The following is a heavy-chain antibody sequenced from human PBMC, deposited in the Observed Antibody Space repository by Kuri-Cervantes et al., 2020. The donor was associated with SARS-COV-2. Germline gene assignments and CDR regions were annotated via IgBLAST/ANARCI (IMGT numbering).Heavy chain of an antibody. J-gene: IGHJ4*02. CDR3: ARDGHDYYDSSGYFFDY. CDR2: MNTRTGNT. D-gene: IGHD3-22*01. Sequence: ASVKVSCKASGYTFTSYDITWVRQATGQGLEWMGWMNTRTGNTSYAQKFQGRVTMTRDTSTSTVYMELSSLRSEDTAVYYCARDGHDYYDSSGYFFDYWGQGTLVTVSS. CDR1: GYTFTSYD. V-gene: IGHV1-8*01.